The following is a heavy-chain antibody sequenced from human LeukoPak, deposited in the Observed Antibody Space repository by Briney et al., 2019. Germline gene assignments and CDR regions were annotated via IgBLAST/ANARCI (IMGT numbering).Heavy chain of an antibody. CDR2: INHSGST. CDR3: ASQGEGKLRDNANGIKNPLAN. Sequence: PSETLSLTCAVYGGSFSGYYWSWIRQPPGKGLEWIGEINHSGSTNYNPSLKSRVTISVDTSKNQFPLKLSSVTAADTAVYYCASQGEGKLRDNANGIKNPLANWGQEPWSPSPQ. V-gene: IGHV4-34*01. D-gene: IGHD2-8*01. CDR1: GGSFSGYY. J-gene: IGHJ4*01.